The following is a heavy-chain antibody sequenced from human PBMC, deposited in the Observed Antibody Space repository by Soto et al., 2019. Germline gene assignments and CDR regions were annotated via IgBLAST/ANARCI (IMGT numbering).Heavy chain of an antibody. J-gene: IGHJ4*02. Sequence: QMHVVQSGPEVKKPGTSVKVSCKGSGFTFSRAAVQWVRQARGQGLEWIGWIVVASGKTDYAPNLQERVRNTTAVSTSTAYLEVSDLSFEDTAVFFCAVILDWGSYAFGGYPSWGQGTLVTVST. CDR1: GFTFSRAA. CDR2: IVVASGKT. D-gene: IGHD2-15*01. V-gene: IGHV1-58*01. CDR3: AVILDWGSYAFGGYPS.